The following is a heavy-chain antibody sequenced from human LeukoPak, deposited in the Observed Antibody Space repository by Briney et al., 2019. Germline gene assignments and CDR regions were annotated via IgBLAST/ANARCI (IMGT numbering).Heavy chain of an antibody. CDR3: AAGVECSSTSCYTSSTLDY. CDR1: GFTFSSYS. D-gene: IGHD2-2*02. V-gene: IGHV3-21*01. CDR2: ISSSSSYI. Sequence: GGSLRLSCAASGFTFSSYSMNWVRQAPGKGLEWVSSISSSSSYIYYADSVKGRFTISRDNAKNSLYLQMNSLRAEDTAVYYCAAGVECSSTSCYTSSTLDYWGHGTLVTVSS. J-gene: IGHJ4*01.